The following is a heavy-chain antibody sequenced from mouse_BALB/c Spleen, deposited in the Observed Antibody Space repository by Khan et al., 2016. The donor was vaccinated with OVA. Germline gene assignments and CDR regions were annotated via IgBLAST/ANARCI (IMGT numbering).Heavy chain of an antibody. CDR2: IRLKSNNYAT. V-gene: IGHV6-6*02. CDR1: GFTFSNYW. D-gene: IGHD2-1*01. CDR3: PSYYGNYYFDY. J-gene: IGHJ2*01. Sequence: EVKLEVSGGGLVQPGGSMKLSCVASGFTFSNYWMNWVRQSPEKGLEWVAEIRLKSNNYATHYAESVTGRFTISRDDSKSSVYLQMNNLRAEDTCIYYCPSYYGNYYFDYWGQGTTLTVSS.